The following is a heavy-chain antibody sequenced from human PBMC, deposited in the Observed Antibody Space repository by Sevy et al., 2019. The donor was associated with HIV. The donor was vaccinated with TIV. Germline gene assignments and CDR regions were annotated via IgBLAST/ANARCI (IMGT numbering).Heavy chain of an antibody. CDR3: AKERWELLGYYYYGMDV. D-gene: IGHD1-26*01. V-gene: IGHV3-30*18. J-gene: IGHJ6*02. CDR1: GFTFSSYG. Sequence: GGSLRLSCAASGFTFSSYGMHWVRQAPGKGLEWVAVISYDGSNKYYADSVKGRFTISRDNSKNTLYRQMNSLRAEDTAVYYCAKERWELLGYYYYGMDVWGQGTTVTVSS. CDR2: ISYDGSNK.